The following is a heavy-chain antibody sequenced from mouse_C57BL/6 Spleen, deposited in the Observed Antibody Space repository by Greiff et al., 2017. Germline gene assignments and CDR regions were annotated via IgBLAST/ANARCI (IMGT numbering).Heavy chain of an antibody. Sequence: EVKVVESGAELVKPGASVKLSCTASGFNIKDYYMHWVKQRTEQGLEWIGRIDPEDGEPKYAPKFQGKATITADTSSNTAYLQLSSLTSEDTAVYYCAREVPATLYYAMDYWGQGTSVTVSS. D-gene: IGHD2-14*01. CDR3: AREVPATLYYAMDY. CDR2: IDPEDGEP. J-gene: IGHJ4*01. CDR1: GFNIKDYY. V-gene: IGHV14-2*01.